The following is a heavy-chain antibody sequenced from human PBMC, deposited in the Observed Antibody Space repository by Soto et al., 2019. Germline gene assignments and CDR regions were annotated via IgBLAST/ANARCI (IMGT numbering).Heavy chain of an antibody. D-gene: IGHD3-10*01. CDR3: ARLGGSGRGYYYYYGMDV. V-gene: IGHV5-51*01. CDR2: IYPGDSDT. CDR1: GYSFTSYW. J-gene: IGHJ6*02. Sequence: GESLKISCKGSGYSFTSYWIGWVRQMPGKGLEWMGIIYPGDSDTRYSPSFQGQVTISADKSISTAYLQWSSLKASDTAMYYCARLGGSGRGYYYYYGMDVWGQGTTVTVSS.